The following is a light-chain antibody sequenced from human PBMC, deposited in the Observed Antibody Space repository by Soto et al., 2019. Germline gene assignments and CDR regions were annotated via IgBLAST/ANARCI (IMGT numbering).Light chain of an antibody. Sequence: DIQMTQSPSSLSASVGDRGTITCQASQDISVFLNWYQQKPGKAPKLLVSAAADLEPGVPSRFSGSGSGTDFIFTITSLQPEDVATYYCQQYDNLPSFTFGPGTKVDLK. V-gene: IGKV1-33*01. CDR1: QDISVF. CDR2: AAA. J-gene: IGKJ3*01. CDR3: QQYDNLPSFT.